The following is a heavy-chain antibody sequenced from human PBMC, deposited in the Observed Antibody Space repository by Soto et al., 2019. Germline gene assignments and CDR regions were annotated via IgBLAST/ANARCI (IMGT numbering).Heavy chain of an antibody. CDR1: GFTFSSYA. V-gene: IGHV3-30-3*01. J-gene: IGHJ4*02. CDR3: ARDRISSGSYYCYDY. D-gene: IGHD3-10*01. CDR2: ISYDGSNK. Sequence: GGSLRLSCAASGFTFSSYAMHWVRQAPGKGLEWVAVISYDGSNKYYADSVKGRFTISRDNSKNTLYLQMNSLRAEDTAVYYCARDRISSGSYYCYDYWGQGILVTVSS.